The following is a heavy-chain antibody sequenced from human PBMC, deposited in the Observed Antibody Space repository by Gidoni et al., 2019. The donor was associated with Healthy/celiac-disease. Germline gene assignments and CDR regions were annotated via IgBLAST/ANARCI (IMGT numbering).Heavy chain of an antibody. J-gene: IGHJ4*02. CDR2: IYWDDDK. V-gene: IGHV2-5*02. CDR3: AHRVAAYFDY. D-gene: IGHD6-19*01. CDR1: GFPLITSGGG. Sequence: TLKQSGPTLVQPTQTRTLTCTFDGFPLITSGGGVGWIRQPPGNALEWLALIYWDDDKRYSPFLKSRLTTTKETSKNQVVLTMTNMDPVETATDYCAHRVAAYFDYWGQGTLVTVSP.